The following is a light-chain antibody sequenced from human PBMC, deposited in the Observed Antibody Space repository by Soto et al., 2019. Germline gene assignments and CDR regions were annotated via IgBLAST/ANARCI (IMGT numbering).Light chain of an antibody. V-gene: IGKV3-11*01. CDR3: QQYGTVPNT. Sequence: EIVMTQSPATLSVSPGERATLSCRASQSVSRYLAWYQQKPGQAPRLLIYDASNRATGIPARFSGSGSGTDFTLTISSLEPEDFAVYYCQQYGTVPNTFGQGTRLEIK. J-gene: IGKJ5*01. CDR1: QSVSRY. CDR2: DAS.